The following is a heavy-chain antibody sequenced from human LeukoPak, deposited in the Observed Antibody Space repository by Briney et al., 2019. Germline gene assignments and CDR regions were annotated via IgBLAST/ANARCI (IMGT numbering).Heavy chain of an antibody. CDR1: GFTVSSTH. D-gene: IGHD6-19*01. CDR3: ARVAVAYFDY. CDR2: IYSGGAA. J-gene: IGHJ4*02. Sequence: PGGSLRLSCVASGFTVSSTHMGWVRQAPGKGLEWVSVIYSGGAAYYPDSVKGRFTISRDLSKNTLYLQMNDLRAEDTAVYYCARVAVAYFDYWGQGTLVTVSS. V-gene: IGHV3-66*01.